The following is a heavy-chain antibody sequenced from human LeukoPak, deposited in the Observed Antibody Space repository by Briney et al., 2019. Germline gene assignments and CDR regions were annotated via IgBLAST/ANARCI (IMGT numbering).Heavy chain of an antibody. Sequence: GGSLRLSCAASGFTFSIYAMNWVRQAPGKGLEWVAVIWYDGTNIYYGDSVKGRFSISRDNSKNTVYLQMDSLRAEDTAVYYCARDAGGAFGNYVNYFDYWGQGTLVTVSS. J-gene: IGHJ4*02. CDR1: GFTFSIYA. V-gene: IGHV3-33*08. CDR3: ARDAGGAFGNYVNYFDY. D-gene: IGHD4-11*01. CDR2: IWYDGTNI.